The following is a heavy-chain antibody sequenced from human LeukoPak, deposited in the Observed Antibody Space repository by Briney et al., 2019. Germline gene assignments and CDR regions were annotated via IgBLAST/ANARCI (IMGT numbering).Heavy chain of an antibody. CDR3: AKDFDRFHRSGSGWFFDY. V-gene: IGHV3-23*01. J-gene: IGHJ4*02. CDR1: GFTFSGYA. D-gene: IGHD6-19*01. CDR2: ISGSGGST. Sequence: PGGSLRLSCAASGFTFSGYAMSWVRQAPGKGLEWVSAISGSGGSTYYADSVKGRFTISRDNSKNTLYLQMNSLRAEDTALYYCAKDFDRFHRSGSGWFFDYWGQGTLVTVSS.